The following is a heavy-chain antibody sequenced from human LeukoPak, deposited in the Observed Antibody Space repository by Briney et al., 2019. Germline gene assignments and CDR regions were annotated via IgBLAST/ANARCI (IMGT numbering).Heavy chain of an antibody. Sequence: PRGSLRLSCAASGFTFSSYGMHWVRQAPGKGLEWVAVISYDGSNKYYADSVKGRFTISRDNSKNTLYLQMNSLRAEDTAVYYCAKSADGSGSTKFDPWGQGTLVTVSS. CDR2: ISYDGSNK. CDR1: GFTFSSYG. D-gene: IGHD3-10*01. CDR3: AKSADGSGSTKFDP. V-gene: IGHV3-30*18. J-gene: IGHJ5*02.